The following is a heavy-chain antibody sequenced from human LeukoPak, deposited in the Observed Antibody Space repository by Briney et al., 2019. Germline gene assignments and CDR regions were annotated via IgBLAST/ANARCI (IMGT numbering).Heavy chain of an antibody. CDR1: GFSFMNAW. Sequence: GGSLRLSCAASGFSFMNAWMIWVRQAPGKGLEWVGRIKSNADGGTPDYAAPARGRFTIPRDDSKNTLYLQMNSLKTEDTAVYYCTTFYHEYSPYWGRGTLVTVSS. D-gene: IGHD2/OR15-2a*01. V-gene: IGHV3-15*01. J-gene: IGHJ4*02. CDR2: IKSNADGGTP. CDR3: TTFYHEYSPY.